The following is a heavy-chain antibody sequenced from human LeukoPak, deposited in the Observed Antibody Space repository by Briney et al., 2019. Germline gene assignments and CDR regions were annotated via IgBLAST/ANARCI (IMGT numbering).Heavy chain of an antibody. J-gene: IGHJ5*01. Sequence: PGGSLRLSCAASGFTFSSYSMNWVRQAPGKGLEWVSSISSSSSYIYYADSVKGRFTISRGNAKNSLYLQMNSLRAEDTAVYYCARDPYSSSWFDSWGQGTLVTVSS. CDR3: ARDPYSSSWFDS. V-gene: IGHV3-21*01. CDR2: ISSSSSYI. D-gene: IGHD6-13*01. CDR1: GFTFSSYS.